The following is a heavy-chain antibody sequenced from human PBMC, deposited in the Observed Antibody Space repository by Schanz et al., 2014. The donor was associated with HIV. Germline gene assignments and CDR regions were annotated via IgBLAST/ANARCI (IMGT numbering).Heavy chain of an antibody. Sequence: QVQLVQSGAEVKKPGSSVKVSCKASGGTFMTYAISWVRQAPGQGLEWMGGIIPVFGTTNYAQKFLGRVTISADESTSTGYMDLSNLRSDDTAVYYCATCLITIGCSSWGQGTLVTVSP. D-gene: IGHD1-1*01. V-gene: IGHV1-69*01. CDR2: IIPVFGTT. CDR1: GGTFMTYA. CDR3: ATCLITIGCSS. J-gene: IGHJ5*02.